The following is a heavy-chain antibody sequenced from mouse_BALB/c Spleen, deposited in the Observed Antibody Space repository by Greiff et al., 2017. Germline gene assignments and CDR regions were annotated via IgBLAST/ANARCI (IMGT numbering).Heavy chain of an antibody. D-gene: IGHD2-1*01. CDR1: GYAFTNYL. CDR2: INPGSGGT. V-gene: IGHV1-54*01. CDR3: AYYGNYDNAMDY. Sequence: QVQLQQSGAELVRPGTSVKVSCKASGYAFTNYLIEWVKQRPGQGLEWIGVINPGSGGTNYNEKFKGKATLTADKSSSTAYMQLSSLTSDDSAVYFCAYYGNYDNAMDYWGQGTSVTVSS. J-gene: IGHJ4*01.